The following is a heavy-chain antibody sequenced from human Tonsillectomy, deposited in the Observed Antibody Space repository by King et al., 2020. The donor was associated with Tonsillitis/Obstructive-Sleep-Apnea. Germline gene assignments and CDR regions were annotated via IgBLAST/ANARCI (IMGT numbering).Heavy chain of an antibody. Sequence: VQLVESGGGLVQPGGSLSLSCAASGFTFSSYAMTWVRQAPGKGLAWVSGISGSGGSTYYADSVKGRFTISRDNSKNTLYLQMNSLRAEDTAVYYCAKDRVGVATITNFDYWGQGTLVTVSS. V-gene: IGHV3-23*04. CDR2: ISGSGGST. D-gene: IGHD5-12*01. J-gene: IGHJ4*02. CDR3: AKDRVGVATITNFDY. CDR1: GFTFSSYA.